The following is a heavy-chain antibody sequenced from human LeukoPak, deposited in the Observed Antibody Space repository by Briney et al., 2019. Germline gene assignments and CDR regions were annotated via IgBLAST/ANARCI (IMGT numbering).Heavy chain of an antibody. D-gene: IGHD6-19*01. J-gene: IGHJ3*02. CDR2: IYYSGST. CDR1: GGSISSYY. V-gene: IGHV4-59*08. Sequence: PSETLSLTCTVSGGSISSYYWSWIRQPPGKGLEWIGYIYYSGSTNYNPSLKRRVTISVDTSKNQFSLKLSSVTAADTAVYYCARQGGYSSGLPFDAFDIWGQGTMVTASS. CDR3: ARQGGYSSGLPFDAFDI.